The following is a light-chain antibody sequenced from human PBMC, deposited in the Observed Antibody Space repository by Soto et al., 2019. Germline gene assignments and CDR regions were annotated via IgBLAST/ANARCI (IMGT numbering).Light chain of an antibody. CDR3: QQSYSTPHT. Sequence: IRMTQSPSSFSASTGDRVTITCRASQSISSYLNWYQQKPGKAPKLLIYAASSLQSGVPSRFSGSGSGTDCTLTISSLQPEDFATYYCQQSYSTPHTFGQGTKVDIK. CDR1: QSISSY. V-gene: IGKV1-39*01. CDR2: AAS. J-gene: IGKJ1*01.